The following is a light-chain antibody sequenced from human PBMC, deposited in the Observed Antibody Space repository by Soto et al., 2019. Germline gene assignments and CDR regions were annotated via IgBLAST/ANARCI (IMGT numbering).Light chain of an antibody. V-gene: IGLV4-69*01. CDR3: QTWGTGIVV. J-gene: IGLJ2*01. CDR2: LNSDGSH. Sequence: QSVLTQSPSASASLGASVKLTCTLSSGHSNYAIAWHQQQPEKGPQYLMKLNSDGSHIKGDGIPDRFSGSSSGTERYLTISSLQSEDEADYYCQTWGTGIVVFGGGTKLTVL. CDR1: SGHSNYA.